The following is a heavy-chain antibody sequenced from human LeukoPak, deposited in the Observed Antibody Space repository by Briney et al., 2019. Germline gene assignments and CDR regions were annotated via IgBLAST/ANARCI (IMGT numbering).Heavy chain of an antibody. Sequence: GGSLRLSCAASGFTFSSYEMNWVRQAPGKGLEWVSYISSSGSTIYYADSVKGRFTISRDNAKNSLYLQMNSVRAEDTAVYYCARDGSSEWLFDYWGQGTLVTVSS. V-gene: IGHV3-48*03. J-gene: IGHJ4*02. CDR1: GFTFSSYE. CDR2: ISSSGSTI. CDR3: ARDGSSEWLFDY. D-gene: IGHD3-3*01.